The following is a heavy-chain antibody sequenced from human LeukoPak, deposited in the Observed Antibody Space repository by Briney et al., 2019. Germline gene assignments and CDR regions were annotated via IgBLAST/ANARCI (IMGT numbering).Heavy chain of an antibody. CDR3: ARAPLEYCSSTSYYTFDY. D-gene: IGHD2-2*02. CDR2: IYSGGST. V-gene: IGHV3-53*01. J-gene: IGHJ4*02. CDR1: GFTVSSNF. Sequence: PGGSLRLSCAASGFTVSSNFMSWVRQAPGKGLEWVSVIYSGGSTYYADSVKGRFTISRDNSKNTLYLQMNSLRAEDTAVYYCARAPLEYCSSTSYYTFDYWGQGTLVTVSS.